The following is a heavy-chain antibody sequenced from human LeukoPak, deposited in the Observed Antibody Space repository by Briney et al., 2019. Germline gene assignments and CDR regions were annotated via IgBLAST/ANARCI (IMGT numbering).Heavy chain of an antibody. D-gene: IGHD2-15*01. CDR3: ARDPGYCSGGSCQYYYYYYMDV. CDR1: GFTFSSYE. V-gene: IGHV3-21*05. J-gene: IGHJ6*03. Sequence: GGSLRLSCAASGFTFSSYEMNWVRQAPGKGLEWVSYISSSSSYIYYADSVKGRFTISRDNAKNSLYLQMNSLRAEDTAVYYCARDPGYCSGGSCQYYYYYYMDVWGKGTTVTVSS. CDR2: ISSSSSYI.